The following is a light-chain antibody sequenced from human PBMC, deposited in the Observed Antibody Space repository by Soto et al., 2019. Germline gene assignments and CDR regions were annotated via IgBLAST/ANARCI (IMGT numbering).Light chain of an antibody. CDR3: QQTHSTIHS. CDR1: QNIERY. J-gene: IGKJ2*01. V-gene: IGKV1-39*01. Sequence: IQMTQFPSALSASIECSISSRCRASQNIERYLNWYQQKEGRAPQLLMFAAANLESGVPSRFRGSGSGTDFTLTISSLQPEDFATYYCQQTHSTIHSFGQGTKVDI. CDR2: AAA.